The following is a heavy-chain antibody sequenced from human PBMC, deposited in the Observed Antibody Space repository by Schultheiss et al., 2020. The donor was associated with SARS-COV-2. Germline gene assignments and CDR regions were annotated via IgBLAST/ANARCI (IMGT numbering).Heavy chain of an antibody. Sequence: SETLSLTCTVSGGSISSGGYYWSWIRQHPGKGLEWIGYIYYSGSTYYNPSLKSRVTISVDTSKNQFSLKLSSVTAADTAVYYCARRFGVVSIFDYWGQGTLVTVSS. J-gene: IGHJ4*02. CDR2: IYYSGST. CDR1: GGSISSGGYY. D-gene: IGHD3-3*01. CDR3: ARRFGVVSIFDY. V-gene: IGHV4-31*03.